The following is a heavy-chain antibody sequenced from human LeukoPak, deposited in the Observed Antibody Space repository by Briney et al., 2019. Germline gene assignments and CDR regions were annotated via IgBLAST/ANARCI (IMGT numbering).Heavy chain of an antibody. J-gene: IGHJ3*02. CDR3: ARAPLSGTYYTDAFDI. D-gene: IGHD1-26*01. Sequence: SETLSLTCTVSGGSISSYYWSWIRQPPGKGLEWIGEIHHSGSTDYNPSLKSRVTISPDKSKNQFSLTLTFVTAADTAVYFCARAPLSGTYYTDAFDIWGQGTMVTVSS. CDR2: IHHSGST. CDR1: GGSISSYY. V-gene: IGHV4-59*12.